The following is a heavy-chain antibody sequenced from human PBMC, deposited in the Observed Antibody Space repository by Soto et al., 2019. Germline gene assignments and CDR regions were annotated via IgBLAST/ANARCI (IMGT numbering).Heavy chain of an antibody. D-gene: IGHD3-10*01. Sequence: PGESLKISCKGSGYSFTSYWIGWVRQMPGKGLEWMGIIYPGDSDTRYSPSFQGQVTISADKSISTAYLQWSSLKASDTAMYYCAGGGVRGVITRTGDYHGMDVWGQGTTVTFSS. CDR2: IYPGDSDT. J-gene: IGHJ6*02. CDR1: GYSFTSYW. CDR3: AGGGVRGVITRTGDYHGMDV. V-gene: IGHV5-51*01.